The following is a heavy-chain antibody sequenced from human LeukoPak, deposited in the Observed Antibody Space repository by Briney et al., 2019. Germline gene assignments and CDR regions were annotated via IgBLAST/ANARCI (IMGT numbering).Heavy chain of an antibody. CDR2: MNPNSGNT. J-gene: IGHJ4*02. D-gene: IGHD3-10*01. Sequence: ASVKVSCKASGYTFTSYDINWVRQATGQGLEWMGWMNPNSGNTGYAQKFQGRVTMTRNTSISTAYMELSSLRSEDTAVYYCATQWRGSGTRGIDYWGQGTLVTVSS. V-gene: IGHV1-8*01. CDR3: ATQWRGSGTRGIDY. CDR1: GYTFTSYD.